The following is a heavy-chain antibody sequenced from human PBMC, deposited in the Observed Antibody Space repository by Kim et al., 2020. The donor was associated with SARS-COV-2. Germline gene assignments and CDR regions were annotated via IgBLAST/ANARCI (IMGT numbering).Heavy chain of an antibody. Sequence: IYAQKLKGRVTMTEDTDANTAYMELSSLRPEDTAVYFCMSGPAGSYMDFDRWGQGTLVTVSS. D-gene: IGHD3-10*01. J-gene: IGHJ4*02. V-gene: IGHV1-24*01. CDR3: MSGPAGSYMDFDR.